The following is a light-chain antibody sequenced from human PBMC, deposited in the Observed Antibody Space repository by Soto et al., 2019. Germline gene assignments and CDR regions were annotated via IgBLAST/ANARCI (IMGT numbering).Light chain of an antibody. Sequence: EIVLTQSPGTLSLSPGERATLSCRASQSVSSSYLAWYQQKPGKAPRLLIYGASSRATGIPDRFSGSGSGTDFTLTISRLEPEDFAVYYCQQYGISPLITFCPGTKVDIK. CDR3: QQYGISPLIT. CDR1: QSVSSSY. J-gene: IGKJ3*01. V-gene: IGKV3-20*01. CDR2: GAS.